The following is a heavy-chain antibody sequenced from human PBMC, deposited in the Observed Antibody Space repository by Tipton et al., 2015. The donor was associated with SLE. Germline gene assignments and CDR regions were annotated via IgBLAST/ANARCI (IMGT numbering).Heavy chain of an antibody. D-gene: IGHD1-26*01. CDR1: GGSISSGSYY. V-gene: IGHV4-61*09. Sequence: TLSLTCTVSGGSISSGSYYWSWIRQPAGKGLEWIGYIYTSGSTNYNLSLKSRVTISVDTSKNQFSLKLSSVTAADTAVYYCARAGPGGSAFDIWGQGTMVTVPS. J-gene: IGHJ3*02. CDR2: IYTSGST. CDR3: ARAGPGGSAFDI.